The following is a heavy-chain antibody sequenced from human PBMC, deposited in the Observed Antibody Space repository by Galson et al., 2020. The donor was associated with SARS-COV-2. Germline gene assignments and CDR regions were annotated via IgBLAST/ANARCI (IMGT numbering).Heavy chain of an antibody. CDR2: ISSSGSTI. J-gene: IGHJ4*02. D-gene: IGHD2-15*01. V-gene: IGHV3-11*01. CDR1: GFTFSDYY. Sequence: NSGGSLRLSCAASGFTFSDYYMSWIRQAPGKGLEWVSYISSSGSTIYYADPVKGRFTISRDNAKNSLYLQMNSLRAEDTAVYYCAREAGADGGNALDYWGQGTLVSVSS. CDR3: AREAGADGGNALDY.